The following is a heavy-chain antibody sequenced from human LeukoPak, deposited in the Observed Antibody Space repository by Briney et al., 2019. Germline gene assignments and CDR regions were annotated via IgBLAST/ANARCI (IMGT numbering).Heavy chain of an antibody. J-gene: IGHJ5*02. CDR1: GFTFSSYA. Sequence: GGSLRLSCAASGFTFSSYAMHWVRQAPGKGLEWVAVISYDGSNKYYADSVKGRFTISRDNSKNTLYLQMNSLRAEDTAVYYCARDQGGQLWYSRLNWFDPWGQGTLVTVSS. V-gene: IGHV3-30-3*01. D-gene: IGHD5-18*01. CDR2: ISYDGSNK. CDR3: ARDQGGQLWYSRLNWFDP.